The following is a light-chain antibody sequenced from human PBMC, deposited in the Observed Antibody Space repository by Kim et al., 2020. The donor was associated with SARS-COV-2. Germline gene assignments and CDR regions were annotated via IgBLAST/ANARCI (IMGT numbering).Light chain of an antibody. CDR1: QSVSSN. CDR3: QQYNNWPPL. J-gene: IGKJ5*01. Sequence: EIVMTQSPATLSVSPGERATLSFRASQSVSSNLAWYQQKPGQAPRLLIYGASTRATGIPARFSGSGSGTELTLTISSLQSEDFAVYYCQQYNNWPPLFGQGTRLEIK. V-gene: IGKV3-15*01. CDR2: GAS.